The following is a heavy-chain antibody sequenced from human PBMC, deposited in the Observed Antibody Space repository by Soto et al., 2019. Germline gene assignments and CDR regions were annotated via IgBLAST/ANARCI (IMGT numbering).Heavy chain of an antibody. V-gene: IGHV1-18*04. CDR2: VSGSNGNT. J-gene: IGHJ4*02. Sequence: QVQLVQSEAEVKKPGASVKVSCEASGYTFINHGISWVRQAPGKGLEWMGWVSGSNGNTKYAQKFRGRVTMTTETSTSTAHMELRNLRSDDTAVYFCARDFYPLAYYFDPWGQGTLVTVSS. CDR1: GYTFINHG. CDR3: ARDFYPLAYYFDP.